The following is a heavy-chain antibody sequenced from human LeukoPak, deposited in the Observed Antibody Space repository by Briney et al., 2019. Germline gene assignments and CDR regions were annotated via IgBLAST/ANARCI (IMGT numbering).Heavy chain of an antibody. CDR2: ISASGGST. J-gene: IGHJ4*02. V-gene: IGHV3-23*01. CDR1: GFTFSKYA. CDR3: AKDYSDSSGYYWGFDY. D-gene: IGHD3-22*01. Sequence: PGGSLRLSCAVSGFTFSKYAMSWVRQAPGKGLEWVSAISASGGSTYYADSVKGRFTISRDNSKNTLYLQMNSLRAEDTAVYYCAKDYSDSSGYYWGFDYWGQGTLVTVSS.